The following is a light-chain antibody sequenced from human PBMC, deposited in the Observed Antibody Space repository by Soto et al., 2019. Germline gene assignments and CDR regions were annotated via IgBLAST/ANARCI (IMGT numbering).Light chain of an antibody. Sequence: DIQMTQSPSTLSASVGDRVTITCRASQSISNWLAWYQQKPGKAPKLLIYDASSLESGVPSRFSGGGFGTEFTLTISSLQPEDFATYYCQQSYSTPPITFGQGTRLEI. CDR2: DAS. V-gene: IGKV1-5*01. J-gene: IGKJ5*01. CDR1: QSISNW. CDR3: QQSYSTPPIT.